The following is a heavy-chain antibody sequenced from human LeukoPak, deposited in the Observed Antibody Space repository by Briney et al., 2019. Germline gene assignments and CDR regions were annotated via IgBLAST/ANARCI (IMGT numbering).Heavy chain of an antibody. CDR3: ARGGHRQKEF. D-gene: IGHD3-10*01. Sequence: GGSLRLSCAASGFTISSYTMNWVRQAPGKGLEWVSSISGSSRHKYYADSVKGRFTISRDNAKNSLYLQMSSLRAEDTAVYYCARGGHRQKEFWGQGTLVTVSS. CDR2: ISGSSRHK. J-gene: IGHJ4*02. V-gene: IGHV3-21*01. CDR1: GFTISSYT.